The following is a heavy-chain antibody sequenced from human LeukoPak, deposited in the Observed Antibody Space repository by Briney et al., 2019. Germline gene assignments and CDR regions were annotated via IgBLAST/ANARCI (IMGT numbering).Heavy chain of an antibody. V-gene: IGHV3-21*01. CDR2: HITSGIYI. J-gene: IGHJ3*02. Sequence: GGSLRLSCAASGFTFSIYSMNWVRQAPGKGLEWVSFHITSGIYIYYGDSVKGRVTISRDNAKNSLYLQMNGLRAEDTAVYYCARGRSITLLRGVAMSDGFDIWGQGAMVTVS. D-gene: IGHD3-10*01. CDR3: ARGRSITLLRGVAMSDGFDI. CDR1: GFTFSIYS.